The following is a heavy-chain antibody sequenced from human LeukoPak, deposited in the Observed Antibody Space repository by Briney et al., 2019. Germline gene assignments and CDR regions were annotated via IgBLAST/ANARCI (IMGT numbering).Heavy chain of an antibody. Sequence: GGSLRLSCAASGFTFSSYWMSWVRQAPGKGLEWVANIKQDGSEKYYVGSVKGRFTISRDNAKNSLYLQMNSLRAEDTAVYYCARTIPIAAAEPDYWGQGTLVTVSS. J-gene: IGHJ4*02. V-gene: IGHV3-7*01. CDR1: GFTFSSYW. CDR3: ARTIPIAAAEPDY. CDR2: IKQDGSEK. D-gene: IGHD6-13*01.